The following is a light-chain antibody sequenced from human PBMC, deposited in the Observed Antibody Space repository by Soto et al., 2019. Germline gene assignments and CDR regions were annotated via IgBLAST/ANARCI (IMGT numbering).Light chain of an antibody. V-gene: IGKV3-11*01. CDR2: DAF. CDR1: QSVGIY. J-gene: IGKJ2*01. Sequence: NFLTQSPATLSLSPGERATLSCRASQSVGIYLAWYQQKPGQAPRLLIYDAFQRATGIPARFSGSGPGTDFTLTISSLEPEDFAVYYCQQRSNWSPPFTFGPGTKVEMK. CDR3: QQRSNWSPPFT.